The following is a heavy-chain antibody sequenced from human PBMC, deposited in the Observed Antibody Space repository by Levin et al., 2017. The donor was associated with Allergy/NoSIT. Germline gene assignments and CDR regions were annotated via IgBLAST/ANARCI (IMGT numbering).Heavy chain of an antibody. Sequence: SETLSLTCTVSGGSISSSSYYWGWIRRPPGKGLEWIGNIYYSGSTNYNPSLKSRVTISVDTSKNKFSLKLSSLTAADPAVYYCSRATLYCYVSGMGSGMDVWGQGTTVTVSS. CDR3: SRATLYCYVSGMGSGMDV. CDR2: IYYSGST. J-gene: IGHJ6*02. CDR1: GGSISSSSYY. D-gene: IGHD3-10*01. V-gene: IGHV4-39*07.